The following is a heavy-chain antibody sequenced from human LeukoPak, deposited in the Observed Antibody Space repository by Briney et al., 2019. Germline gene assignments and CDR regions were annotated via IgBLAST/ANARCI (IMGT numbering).Heavy chain of an antibody. Sequence: GGSLRLSCAASGFTFSSYAMSWVRQAPGQGLEWVSAISGSDGATYYADSVKGRFTITRDNSKNTLYLEMNSLRAEDTAVYYCAKDLSPGPDWGQGTLVTVSS. J-gene: IGHJ4*02. V-gene: IGHV3-23*01. CDR2: ISGSDGAT. CDR1: GFTFSSYA. CDR3: AKDLSPGPD.